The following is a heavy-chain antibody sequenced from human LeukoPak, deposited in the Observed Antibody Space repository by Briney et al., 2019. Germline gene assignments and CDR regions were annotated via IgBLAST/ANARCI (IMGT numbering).Heavy chain of an antibody. V-gene: IGHV4-34*01. Sequence: SSETLSLTCAVYGGSFSDYYWSWIRQPPGKGLEWIGEIHHSGSTNYKPSLKSRVTISVATSKNQFSLKLSSVTAADTAVYYCAGRLLWFGELLSFDLWGRGTLVTVSS. J-gene: IGHJ2*01. D-gene: IGHD3-10*01. CDR2: IHHSGST. CDR1: GGSFSDYY. CDR3: AGRLLWFGELLSFDL.